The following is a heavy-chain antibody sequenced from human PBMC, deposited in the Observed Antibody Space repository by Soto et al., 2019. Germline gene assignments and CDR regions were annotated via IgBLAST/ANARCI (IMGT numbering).Heavy chain of an antibody. CDR2: INTDGGSS. Sequence: EVQLVESGGDLVQPGGSLRLSCAASGFTFSGHWMHWVRQVPGKGLAWVSRINTDGGSSAYADSVKGRFTISRDNAKNTLYLQMNGLRAEDTAVYYCAREAGYCSRTSCYRRAFDTWGQGTTVTVSS. V-gene: IGHV3-74*03. CDR3: AREAGYCSRTSCYRRAFDT. J-gene: IGHJ3*02. D-gene: IGHD2-2*01. CDR1: GFTFSGHW.